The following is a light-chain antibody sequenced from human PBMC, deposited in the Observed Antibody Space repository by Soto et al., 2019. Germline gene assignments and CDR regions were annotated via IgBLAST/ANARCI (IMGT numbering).Light chain of an antibody. Sequence: DIQMTQSPSSLSASIGARFTITCRASQVINNFLAWYQQKPGEAPKLLLYAASILRSGVPSRFSGSGSGTDFTLTISSLQPEDVATYYCQQYNSPPRTFGPGTRV. V-gene: IGKV1-27*01. J-gene: IGKJ1*01. CDR1: QVINNF. CDR2: AAS. CDR3: QQYNSPPRT.